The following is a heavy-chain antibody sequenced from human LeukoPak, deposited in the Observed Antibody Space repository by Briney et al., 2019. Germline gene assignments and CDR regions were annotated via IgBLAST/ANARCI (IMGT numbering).Heavy chain of an antibody. Sequence: GASETVSCKASGYSCTVNYIHWVRLAHGQGLEWMGLVNPNSGGTNYVQKFQGRVTMTRDTSISSAYMELSSLTSDDTAVYYCARSPGYGSGQWGEGTLVTVSS. CDR3: ARSPGYGSGQ. CDR1: GYSCTVNY. D-gene: IGHD3-10*01. J-gene: IGHJ4*02. V-gene: IGHV1-2*02. CDR2: VNPNSGGT.